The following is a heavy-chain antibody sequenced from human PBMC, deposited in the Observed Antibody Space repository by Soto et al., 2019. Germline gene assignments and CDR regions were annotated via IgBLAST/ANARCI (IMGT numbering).Heavy chain of an antibody. D-gene: IGHD2-21*01. J-gene: IGHJ6*02. CDR3: ARAPYCVGFYCYGYYYYVMDF. V-gene: IGHV4-4*07. Sequence: SETPSITCTVSGNSISDYYWNWIRQPAGKGLEWIGRIFTSGGTNYNPSLKSRVTMSVDTSKNQFSLNLSSVTAADTAAYYCARAPYCVGFYCYGYYYYVMDFSGRGTTV. CDR1: GNSISDYY. CDR2: IFTSGGT.